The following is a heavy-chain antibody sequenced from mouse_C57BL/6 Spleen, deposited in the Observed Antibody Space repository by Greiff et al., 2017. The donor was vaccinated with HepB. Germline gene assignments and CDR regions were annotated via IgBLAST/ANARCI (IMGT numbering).Heavy chain of an antibody. J-gene: IGHJ4*01. CDR2: IDPSDSYT. CDR3: AREGDSSGTGAMDY. CDR1: GYTFTSYW. D-gene: IGHD3-2*02. Sequence: QVQLQQSGAELVMPGASVKLSCKASGYTFTSYWMHWVKQRPGQGLEWIGEIDPSDSYTNYNQKFKGKSTLTVDKSSSTAYMQLSSLTSEDSAVYYCAREGDSSGTGAMDYWGQGTSVTVSS. V-gene: IGHV1-69*01.